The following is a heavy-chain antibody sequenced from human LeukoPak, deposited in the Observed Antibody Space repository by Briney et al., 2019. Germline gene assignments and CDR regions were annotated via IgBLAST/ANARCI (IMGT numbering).Heavy chain of an antibody. CDR3: ARETRYAVAGTGLDP. V-gene: IGHV4-4*07. D-gene: IGHD6-19*01. CDR2: IYTSGST. Sequence: SETLSLTCTVSGGSISSYYWSWIRQPAGKGLEWIGRIYTSGSTNYNPSLKSRVTMSVDTSKNQFSLKLSSVTAADTAVYYCARETRYAVAGTGLDPWGQETLVTVSS. J-gene: IGHJ5*02. CDR1: GGSISSYY.